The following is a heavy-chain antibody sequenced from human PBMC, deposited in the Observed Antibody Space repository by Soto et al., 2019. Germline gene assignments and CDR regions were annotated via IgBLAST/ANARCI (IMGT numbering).Heavy chain of an antibody. J-gene: IGHJ4*02. CDR3: ATADGLGVVTPLLEH. V-gene: IGHV4-39*01. D-gene: IGHD3-3*01. Sequence: QLQLQESGPGLVKPSETLSLTGPVAGGSISSRSNYLGWVRQAPGKHLECIGSSFYSGSTHSKTPLGRLAITAVETTKKEVSVKLYPGTDADTAVYCCATADGLGVVTPLLEHGGLGILVTVSS. CDR1: GGSISSRSNY. CDR2: SFYSGST.